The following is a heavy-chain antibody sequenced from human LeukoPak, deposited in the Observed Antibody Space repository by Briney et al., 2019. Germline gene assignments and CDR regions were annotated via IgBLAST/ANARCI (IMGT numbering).Heavy chain of an antibody. V-gene: IGHV3-7*03. D-gene: IGHD5-18*01. CDR3: AKDSGYGPFDY. CDR2: IKQDGSEK. CDR1: GFTFSSYW. J-gene: IGHJ4*02. Sequence: GGSLRLSCAASGFTFSSYWMSWVRQAPGKGLEWVANIKQDGSEKYYVDSVKGRFTISRDNSKNTLYLQMNSLRAEDTAVYYCAKDSGYGPFDYWGQGTLVTVSS.